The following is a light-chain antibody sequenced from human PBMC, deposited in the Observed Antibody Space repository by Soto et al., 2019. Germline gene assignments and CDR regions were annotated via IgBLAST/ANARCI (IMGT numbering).Light chain of an antibody. J-gene: IGKJ1*01. V-gene: IGKV3-15*01. CDR2: GAS. Sequence: EIVMTQSPATLSVSPGDRATLSCRASQSISNNLACYQQKPGQAPRLLIFGASTRATGIPARFSGSGSGTEFTRTISSLQSEDFAVYYCQQYKNWPHTFGQGTKVDIK. CDR3: QQYKNWPHT. CDR1: QSISNN.